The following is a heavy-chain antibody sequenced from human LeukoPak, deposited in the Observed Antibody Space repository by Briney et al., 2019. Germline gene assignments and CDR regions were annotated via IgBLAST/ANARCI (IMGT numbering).Heavy chain of an antibody. CDR3: ARDLTRRFDY. J-gene: IGHJ4*02. V-gene: IGHV4-34*01. Sequence: SETLSLTCAVYGGSCSGYFWSWIRQPPGKGLEWIGEIYHTGTTNYSPSLKSRVTISVDTSKNQFSLRLSSVTAADTAVYYGARDLTRRFDYWGQRTLVTVSS. CDR2: IYHTGTT. D-gene: IGHD3-16*01. CDR1: GGSCSGYF.